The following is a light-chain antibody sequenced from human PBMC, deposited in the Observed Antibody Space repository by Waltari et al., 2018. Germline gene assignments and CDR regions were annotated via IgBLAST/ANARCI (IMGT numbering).Light chain of an antibody. J-gene: IGKJ4*01. V-gene: IGKV4-1*01. Sequence: DIVMTQFPDSLAVSLGERATINCKSSQSVLSSSTNKIHLAWYQQKPGQPPKLLIYWASTQESGVPDRFSGSGSGTDFILTISSLQAEDVAGYYCQQYYSTPLTFGGVTKVEIK. CDR1: QSVLSSSTNKIH. CDR3: QQYYSTPLT. CDR2: WAS.